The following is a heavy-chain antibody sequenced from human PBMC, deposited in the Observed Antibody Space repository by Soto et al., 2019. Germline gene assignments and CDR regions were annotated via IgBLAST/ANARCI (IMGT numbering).Heavy chain of an antibody. CDR1: GYTFTSYA. V-gene: IGHV1-3*01. CDR3: ARASQYDFWSGYRMGEFDY. J-gene: IGHJ4*02. D-gene: IGHD3-3*01. CDR2: INAGNGNT. Sequence: ASVKVSCKASGYTFTSYAMHWVRQAPGQRLEWMGWINAGNGNTKYSQKFQGRVTITRDTSGSTAYMELSSLRSEDTAVYYCARASQYDFWSGYRMGEFDYWGQGTLVTVSS.